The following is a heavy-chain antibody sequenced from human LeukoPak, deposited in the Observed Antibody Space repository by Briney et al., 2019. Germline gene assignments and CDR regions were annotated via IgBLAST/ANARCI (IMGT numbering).Heavy chain of an antibody. CDR3: AKPAGRYCSGGSCYSDY. CDR1: GFTFSSYS. Sequence: GGSLRLSCAASGFTFSSYSMNWVRQAPGKGLEWVSAISGSGGSTYCADSVKGRFTISRDNSKNTLYLQMNSLRAEDTAVYYCAKPAGRYCSGGSCYSDYWGQGTLVTVSS. D-gene: IGHD2-15*01. CDR2: ISGSGGST. V-gene: IGHV3-23*01. J-gene: IGHJ4*02.